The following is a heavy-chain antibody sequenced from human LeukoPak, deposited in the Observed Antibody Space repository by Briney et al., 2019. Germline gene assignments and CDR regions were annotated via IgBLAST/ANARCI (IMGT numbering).Heavy chain of an antibody. D-gene: IGHD5-12*01. J-gene: IGHJ4*02. Sequence: GGSLRLSCAASGFTFSGYWMHWVRQAPGKGLEWVSRINEGGSVISYADSVKGRFTISRDNSKNTLYLQMNSLRAEDTALYYCAKLQHTGYDLARGFDYWGQGTLVTVSS. CDR1: GFTFSGYW. V-gene: IGHV3-74*01. CDR2: INEGGSVI. CDR3: AKLQHTGYDLARGFDY.